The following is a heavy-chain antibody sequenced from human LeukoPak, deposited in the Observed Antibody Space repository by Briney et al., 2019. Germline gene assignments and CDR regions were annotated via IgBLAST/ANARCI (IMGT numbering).Heavy chain of an antibody. CDR3: VTDQTGRHPYFFDY. V-gene: IGHV3-7*01. CDR1: GFTFTSYA. D-gene: IGHD3-10*01. J-gene: IGHJ4*02. CDR2: IKEDGSEI. Sequence: GGPLRLSCAASGFTFTSYAMSWLRQAPGKGLEWVANIKEDGSEIYYVDAVKGRFSISRDNAKTSLYLQMNNLSVADTAVYYCVTDQTGRHPYFFDYWGQGTLVTVSS.